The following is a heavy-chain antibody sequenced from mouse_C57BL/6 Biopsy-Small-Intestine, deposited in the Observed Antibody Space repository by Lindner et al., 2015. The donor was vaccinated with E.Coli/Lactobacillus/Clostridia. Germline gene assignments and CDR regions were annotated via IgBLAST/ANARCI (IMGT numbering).Heavy chain of an antibody. J-gene: IGHJ3*01. Sequence: VQLQESGAELAKPGASVKMSCKSSGYTFTSYWMHWVKQRPGQGLEWIGYINPSSDYTEYNQKFKDKATLTADKSSSTAYMQLSSLTSEDSAVYYCASPPIYYGDYLFAYWGQGTLVTVSA. CDR1: GYTFTSYW. CDR2: INPSSDYT. D-gene: IGHD2-13*01. V-gene: IGHV1-7*01. CDR3: ASPPIYYGDYLFAY.